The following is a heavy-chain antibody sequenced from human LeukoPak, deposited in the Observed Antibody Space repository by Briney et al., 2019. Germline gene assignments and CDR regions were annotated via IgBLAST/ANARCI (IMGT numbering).Heavy chain of an antibody. CDR3: ARSGYCSSTSCYNTGYFDY. D-gene: IGHD2-2*02. Sequence: PSETLSLTCTVSGGSISGYYWSWIRQPAGKGLEWIGRIYTSGSTNYNPSLTSRVTMSVATSKNQFSLKLSSVTAADTAVYYCARSGYCSSTSCYNTGYFDYWGQGTLVTVSS. CDR1: GGSISGYY. CDR2: IYTSGST. J-gene: IGHJ4*02. V-gene: IGHV4-4*07.